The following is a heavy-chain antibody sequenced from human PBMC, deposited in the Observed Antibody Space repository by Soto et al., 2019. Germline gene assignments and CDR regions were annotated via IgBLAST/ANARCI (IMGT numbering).Heavy chain of an antibody. CDR3: ARDSGYSSGWYGY. D-gene: IGHD6-19*01. CDR1: GGTFSSYT. J-gene: IGHJ4*02. CDR2: IIPILGIA. V-gene: IGHV1-69*08. Sequence: QVQLVQSGAEVKKPGSSVKVSCKASGGTFSSYTISWVRQAPGQGLEWMGRIIPILGIANYAQKFQGRVTITADKSTSTAYRELSSLRSEDTAVYYCARDSGYSSGWYGYWGQGTLVTVSS.